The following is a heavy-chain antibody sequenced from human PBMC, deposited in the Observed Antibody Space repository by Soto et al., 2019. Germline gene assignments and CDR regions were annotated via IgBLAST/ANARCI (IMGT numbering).Heavy chain of an antibody. V-gene: IGHV2-5*02. D-gene: IGHD5-18*01. CDR2: IYWDDDK. CDR1: GFSLTTSGVG. J-gene: IGHJ4*02. Sequence: QITLKESGPTRVRPTQTLALTCTFSGFSLTTSGVGVGWIRKTPGKALEWLAVIYWDDDKRYSPSLTSRLTITKDTSKHQVVLTMADMDPVDTAAYFCAHRGYMYGNWDHGYFDYWGQVTLVTVSS. CDR3: AHRGYMYGNWDHGYFDY.